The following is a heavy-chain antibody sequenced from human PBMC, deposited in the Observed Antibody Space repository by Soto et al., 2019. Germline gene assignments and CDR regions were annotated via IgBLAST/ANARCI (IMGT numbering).Heavy chain of an antibody. V-gene: IGHV1-46*01. D-gene: IGHD2-21*02. CDR2: INPSGGST. Sequence: ASVKVSCKASGYTFTGYYIHWVRQAPGQGLEWMGIINPSGGSTSHAQRFQDRVTMTRDTSTTTVYMELSSLRSEDTAVYYCARAGCGGDCSLDYWGQGTLVTVS. CDR3: ARAGCGGDCSLDY. CDR1: GYTFTGYY. J-gene: IGHJ4*02.